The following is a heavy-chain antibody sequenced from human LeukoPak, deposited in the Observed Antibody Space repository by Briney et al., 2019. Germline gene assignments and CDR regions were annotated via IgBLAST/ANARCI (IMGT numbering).Heavy chain of an antibody. D-gene: IGHD3-10*01. CDR1: AYSFTSYW. CDR2: IYPGDSDT. J-gene: IGHJ4*02. Sequence: GESLKISCRASAYSFTSYWIGWVRHMPGKGLEYMGIIYPGDSDTRYSPSFQGKVTISTDKSISTVYLQSSSLKASDTAMYYCATLVGYGSFFVYWGQGTLVTVSS. V-gene: IGHV5-51*01. CDR3: ATLVGYGSFFVY.